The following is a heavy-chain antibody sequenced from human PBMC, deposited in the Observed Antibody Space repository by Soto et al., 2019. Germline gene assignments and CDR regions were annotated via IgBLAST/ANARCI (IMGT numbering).Heavy chain of an antibody. CDR3: ARRIQDTSYYYYGMDV. D-gene: IGHD5-18*01. CDR2: IYPGDSDT. CDR1: GYSFTSYW. Sequence: GESLKISCKGSGYSFTSYWIGWVRQMPGKGLEWMGTIYPGDSDTRYSPSFQGQVTISADKSISTAYLQWSSLKASDTAMYYCARRIQDTSYYYYGMDVWGQGTTVTVSS. V-gene: IGHV5-51*01. J-gene: IGHJ6*02.